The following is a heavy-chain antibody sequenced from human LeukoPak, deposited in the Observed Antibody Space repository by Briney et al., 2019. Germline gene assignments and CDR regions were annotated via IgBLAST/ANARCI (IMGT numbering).Heavy chain of an antibody. Sequence: ASVKVSCKVSGYTLTELSMHWVRQAPGKGLEWMGGFDPEDGETIYAQKFQGRVTMTEDTSTDTAYMELSSLRSEDTAVYYCARDNEMATMLSFVSNNWFDPWGQGTLVTVSS. CDR3: ARDNEMATMLSFVSNNWFDP. CDR1: GYTLTELS. D-gene: IGHD5-24*01. CDR2: FDPEDGET. J-gene: IGHJ5*02. V-gene: IGHV1-24*01.